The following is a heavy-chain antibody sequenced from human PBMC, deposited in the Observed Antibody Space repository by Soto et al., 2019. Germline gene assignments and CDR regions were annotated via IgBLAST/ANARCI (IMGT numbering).Heavy chain of an antibody. CDR3: ARVGGVGAPPGADY. J-gene: IGHJ4*02. D-gene: IGHD1-26*01. CDR1: GGIFSSYA. Sequence: QVQLVQSGAEIKKPGSSVKVSCKASGGIFSSYAISWLRQAPGQGLEWLGAVIPILSQAYYAPNLQDRVTITADESTRTTYMGLSSLRSEDTAVYFCARVGGVGAPPGADYWGQGTLVTVSS. CDR2: VIPILSQA. V-gene: IGHV1-69*01.